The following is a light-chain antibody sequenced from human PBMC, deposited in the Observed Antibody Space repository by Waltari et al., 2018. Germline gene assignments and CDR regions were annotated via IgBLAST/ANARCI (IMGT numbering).Light chain of an antibody. CDR2: KDT. V-gene: IGLV3-27*01. J-gene: IGLJ2*01. CDR1: GLAERY. Sequence: YDLTQPFSVSVSPGQTATITCSGDGLAERYGRWFQQKPGQAPTLILYKDTERPSGIPERFSGSSSGSTVTLTIRGALLEDEADYHCHAAADNNWFFGGGTKLTVL. CDR3: HAAADNNWF.